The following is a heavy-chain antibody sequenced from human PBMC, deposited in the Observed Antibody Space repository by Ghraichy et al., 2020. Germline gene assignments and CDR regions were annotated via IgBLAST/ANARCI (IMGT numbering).Heavy chain of an antibody. Sequence: GETLRLSCAASGFTFSSQWMHWVRQPPGKGLMWVSRISSDGSNTNYADSVKGRFTISRDNAKNTVFLQMNSLRAEDTAVYYCASTVTMVYWGQGILVTVSS. CDR1: GFTFSSQW. J-gene: IGHJ4*02. CDR2: ISSDGSNT. CDR3: ASTVTMVY. V-gene: IGHV3-74*01. D-gene: IGHD4-17*01.